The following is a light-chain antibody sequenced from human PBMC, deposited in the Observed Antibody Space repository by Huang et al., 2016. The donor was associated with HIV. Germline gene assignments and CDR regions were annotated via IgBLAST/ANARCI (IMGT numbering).Light chain of an antibody. CDR2: AAS. CDR3: QQYYSYRT. CDR1: RDINNF. J-gene: IGKJ1*01. V-gene: IGKV1-8*01. Sequence: AIRMTQSPSSLSASTGDRVNITCRASRDINNFLAWYQQKPGKAPNLLNYAASILETGVPSRFSGSGSGTEFNLSISCLQSEDFATYYCQQYYSYRTFGQGTQVEIK.